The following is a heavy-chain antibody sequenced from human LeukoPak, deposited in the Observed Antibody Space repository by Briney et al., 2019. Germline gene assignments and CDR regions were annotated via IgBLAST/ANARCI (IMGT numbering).Heavy chain of an antibody. D-gene: IGHD1-26*01. CDR1: GGSFSGYY. J-gene: IGHJ6*03. V-gene: IGHV4-4*07. Sequence: PSETLSLTCGVYGGSFSGYYWSWIRQPAGKGLEWIGRIYTSGSTNYNPSLKSRVTMSVDTSKNQFSLKLSSVTAADTAVYYCARDGSGSYFRYYYMDVWGKGTTVTISS. CDR3: ARDGSGSYFRYYYMDV. CDR2: IYTSGST.